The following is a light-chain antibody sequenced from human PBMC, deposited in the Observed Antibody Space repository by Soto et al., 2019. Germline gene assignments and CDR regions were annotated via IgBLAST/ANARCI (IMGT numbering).Light chain of an antibody. V-gene: IGLV1-44*01. CDR2: SLN. CDR3: AAWDDSLNGPV. Sequence: QSVLTQPPSASGTPGQRVTISCSGSYSNNGSNTVNWFQQLPGTAPKLLIFSLNQRPSGVPDRFSGSKSGTSASLAISGLQSEDEADYYCAAWDDSLNGPVLGNGNKVTVL. CDR1: YSNNGSNT. J-gene: IGLJ1*01.